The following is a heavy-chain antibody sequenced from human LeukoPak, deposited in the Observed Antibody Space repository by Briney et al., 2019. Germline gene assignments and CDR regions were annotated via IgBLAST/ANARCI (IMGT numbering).Heavy chain of an antibody. CDR1: GFTFDDYA. CDR3: AKGPAAMIVFHLDY. Sequence: GRSLRLSCAASGFTFDDYAMHWVRQAPGKGLEWVSGISWNSGSIGYADSVKGRFTISRDNAKNSLYLQMNSLRAEDTALYYCAKGPAAMIVFHLDYWGQGTLVTVSS. V-gene: IGHV3-9*01. CDR2: ISWNSGSI. J-gene: IGHJ4*02. D-gene: IGHD3-22*01.